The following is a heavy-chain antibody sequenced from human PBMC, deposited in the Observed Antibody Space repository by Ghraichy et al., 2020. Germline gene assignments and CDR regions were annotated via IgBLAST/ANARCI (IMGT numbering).Heavy chain of an antibody. Sequence: RGSLRLSCAASGFTPDNYWMHWVRQAPGKGLVWVSRIDVDGRTPSYADFVKDRFTISRDNAKNTVYLQVNSLRGEDTAVYDCARGSIRWSNWYFDLWGRGTLVTVSS. J-gene: IGHJ2*01. D-gene: IGHD2-15*01. CDR2: IDVDGRTP. V-gene: IGHV3-74*01. CDR3: ARGSIRWSNWYFDL. CDR1: GFTPDNYW.